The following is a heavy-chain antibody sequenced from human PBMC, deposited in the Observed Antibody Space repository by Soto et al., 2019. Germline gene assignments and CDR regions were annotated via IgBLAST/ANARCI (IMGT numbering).Heavy chain of an antibody. CDR1: GFTFSDYV. CDR3: ARDPGGDYYGSGIDY. V-gene: IGHV3-30-3*01. Sequence: QVQLVESGGGVVQPGRSLRLSCAASGFTFSDYVIHWVRQAPGRGLEWVAVISYDGSNQYYADSVKGRFTISRDNYKNTLYLQMNSLRPEDTAVYYCARDPGGDYYGSGIDYWGQGTLVTVSS. CDR2: ISYDGSNQ. D-gene: IGHD3-10*01. J-gene: IGHJ4*02.